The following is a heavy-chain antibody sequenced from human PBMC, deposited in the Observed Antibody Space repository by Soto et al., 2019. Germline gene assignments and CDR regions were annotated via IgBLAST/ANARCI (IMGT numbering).Heavy chain of an antibody. V-gene: IGHV1-18*01. Sequence: QVQLVQSGAEVKKPGATVKVSCQASGYTFSSYGISWVRQAPGQGLEWMGWISAYNGNTNYAQKLQGRVTMTTDTSTSTAYMEVRSLRSDDTAVYYCARSIAAAVDLDYWGQGTLVTVSS. J-gene: IGHJ4*02. CDR1: GYTFSSYG. CDR2: ISAYNGNT. CDR3: ARSIAAAVDLDY. D-gene: IGHD6-13*01.